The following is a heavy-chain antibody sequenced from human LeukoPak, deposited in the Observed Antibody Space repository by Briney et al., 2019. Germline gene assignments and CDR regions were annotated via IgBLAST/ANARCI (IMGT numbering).Heavy chain of an antibody. CDR1: GGSISTYY. D-gene: IGHD1-26*01. J-gene: IGHJ6*03. CDR3: ARHGGSYSYYMDV. CDR2: IYYSGST. Sequence: PSETLSLTCTVSGGSISTYYWSWIRQPPGKGLGWIGYIYYSGSTNYNPSLKSRVTISVDTSKNQFSLKLSSVTAADTAVYYCARHGGSYSYYMDVWAKGPRSPSP. V-gene: IGHV4-59*01.